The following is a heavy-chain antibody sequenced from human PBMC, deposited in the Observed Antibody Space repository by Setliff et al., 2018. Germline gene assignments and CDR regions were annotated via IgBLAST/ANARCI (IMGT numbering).Heavy chain of an antibody. CDR3: ARGGDGYNNGMDV. D-gene: IGHD5-12*01. V-gene: IGHV3-11*04. J-gene: IGHJ6*02. CDR2: IHDSGNPT. CDR1: GFTFSNYY. Sequence: PGGSLRLSCAASGFTFSNYYMTWIRQAPGKGLEWISYIHDSGNPTYYADSVKGRFTVSRDNAKNSLYLQMTSLRAEDTAVYYCARGGDGYNNGMDVWGQGTMVTVSS.